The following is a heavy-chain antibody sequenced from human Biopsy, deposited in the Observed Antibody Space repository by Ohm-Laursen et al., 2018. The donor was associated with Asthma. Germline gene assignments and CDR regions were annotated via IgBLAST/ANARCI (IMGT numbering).Heavy chain of an antibody. J-gene: IGHJ4*02. CDR1: GISISSDY. Sequence: GTLSLTCTVSGISISSDYWSWIRQPPGKGLEWIGHIYYSGSTNYQPSLKSRVTISVDTSKNQFSLKLRSVTAADAAVYYCARGISRVTGLFDHFDSWGQGTLVTVSS. CDR3: ARGISRVTGLFDHFDS. V-gene: IGHV4-59*01. D-gene: IGHD2-21*02. CDR2: IYYSGST.